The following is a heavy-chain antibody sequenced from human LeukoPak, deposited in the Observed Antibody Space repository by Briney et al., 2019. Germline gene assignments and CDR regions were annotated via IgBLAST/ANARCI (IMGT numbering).Heavy chain of an antibody. CDR3: ARPSQQLANNWFDP. V-gene: IGHV4-34*01. J-gene: IGHJ5*02. CDR2: INHSGST. CDR1: GGSFSGYY. D-gene: IGHD6-13*01. Sequence: SETLSLTCAVYGGSFSGYYWSWIRQPPGKGLEWIGEINHSGSTNYNPSLKSRVTISVDTSKNRFSLKLSSVTAADTAVYYCARPSQQLANNWFDPWGQGTLVTVSS.